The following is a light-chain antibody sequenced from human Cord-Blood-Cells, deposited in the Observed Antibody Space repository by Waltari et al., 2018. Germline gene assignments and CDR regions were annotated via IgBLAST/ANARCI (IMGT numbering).Light chain of an antibody. V-gene: IGKV1-39*01. J-gene: IGKJ3*01. CDR3: QQSYSTPCT. CDR2: AAS. CDR1: QSISSY. Sequence: DIQMTQSPSSLSASVGDRVTITCRASQSISSYLNWYQQKPGKAPKLLIYAASSLQSGVPPRFSGSGSGTDFTLTISSLQPEDFATYYCQQSYSTPCTFGPGTKVDIK.